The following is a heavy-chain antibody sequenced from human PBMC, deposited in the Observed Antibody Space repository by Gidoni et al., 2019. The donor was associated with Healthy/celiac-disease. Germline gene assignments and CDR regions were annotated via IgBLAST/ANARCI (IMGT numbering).Heavy chain of an antibody. Sequence: QITLQASGPTLVNPPQTLTLTCTFSVFSLCTRGAGLGWIRQPPGKALEWLALIYWDDDKRYSPSLKRRITITKDTSKNQVVLIMTNMDPVDTATYYCAHVRSGAWFGELLLSSFDYWGQVTLVTVSS. V-gene: IGHV2-5*02. J-gene: IGHJ4*02. CDR3: AHVRSGAWFGELLLSSFDY. CDR1: VFSLCTRGAG. CDR2: IYWDDDK. D-gene: IGHD3-10*01.